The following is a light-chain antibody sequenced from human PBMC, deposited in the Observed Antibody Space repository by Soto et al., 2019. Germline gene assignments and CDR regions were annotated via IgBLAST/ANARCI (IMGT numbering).Light chain of an antibody. CDR3: QQSYRTPPA. CDR2: AAS. V-gene: IGKV1-39*01. CDR1: QSISSY. J-gene: IGKJ1*01. Sequence: DIQMTQSPSSLYASVGDRVNITCRVSQSISSYLNWYQQKPWKAPKLLIYAASSVQSGVPSRFSGSGSGTVFTLTISSLQPEDFATYYCQQSYRTPPAFGQGTKVDIK.